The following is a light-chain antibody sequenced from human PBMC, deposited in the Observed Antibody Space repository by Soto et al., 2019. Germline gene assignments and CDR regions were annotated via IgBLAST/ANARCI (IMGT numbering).Light chain of an antibody. CDR2: AAS. J-gene: IGKJ5*01. Sequence: DIQMTQSGSSLSASGADRVAITSRASQSISSYLNWYQQKPGKAPKLLIYAASSLQSGVPSGLSGSGSGTDFTLTIRSLPPEDFATYYCQQSYSTITFGQGTRLEIK. CDR1: QSISSY. CDR3: QQSYSTIT. V-gene: IGKV1-39*01.